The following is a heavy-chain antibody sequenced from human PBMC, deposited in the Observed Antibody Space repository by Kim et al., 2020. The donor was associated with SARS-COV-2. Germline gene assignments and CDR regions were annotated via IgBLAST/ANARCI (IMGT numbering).Heavy chain of an antibody. V-gene: IGHV1-3*01. D-gene: IGHD3-9*01. Sequence: YSQKFQDRVTITRDTSASTVYMELSSLRSEDTAVYSCTRGGGLLRYFDWFDRWGQGTLVTVSS. CDR3: TRGGGLLRYFDWFDR. J-gene: IGHJ5*02.